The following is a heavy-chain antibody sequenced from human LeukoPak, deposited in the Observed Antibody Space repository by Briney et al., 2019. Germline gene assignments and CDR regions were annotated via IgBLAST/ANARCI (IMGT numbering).Heavy chain of an antibody. CDR2: MNPNSGIT. J-gene: IGHJ6*02. D-gene: IGHD6-6*01. Sequence: ASVKVSCKASGYTFTSYDINWVRQATGQGLEWMGWMNPNSGITGYAQKFQGRVTMTRNTSISTAYMELSSLRSEDTAVYYCARGRTAAARRTHYGMDVWGQGTTVTVSS. V-gene: IGHV1-8*01. CDR3: ARGRTAAARRTHYGMDV. CDR1: GYTFTSYD.